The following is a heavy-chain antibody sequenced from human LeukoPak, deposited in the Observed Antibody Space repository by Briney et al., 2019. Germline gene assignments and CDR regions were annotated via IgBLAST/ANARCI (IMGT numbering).Heavy chain of an antibody. V-gene: IGHV3-7*01. CDR2: INNDGSEK. CDR3: ARDKVTY. Sequence: GGSLRLSCAASGFTFSNYWMSWVRQAPGKGLEWVAHINNDGSEKYYVDSVKGRFTISRDNAKDSLYLQMNSLRVEDTAVYYRARDKVTYWGQGTLVTVSS. J-gene: IGHJ4*02. CDR1: GFTFSNYW.